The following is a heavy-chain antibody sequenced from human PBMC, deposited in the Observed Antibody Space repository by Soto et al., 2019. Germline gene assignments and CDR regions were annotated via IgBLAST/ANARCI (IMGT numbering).Heavy chain of an antibody. CDR2: INPNSGGT. CDR1: GYTVTGYY. V-gene: IGHV1-2*04. D-gene: IGHD3-10*01. J-gene: IGHJ4*02. CDR3: ARVRLWFVEFLDY. Sequence: ASVKVSCKASGYTVTGYYMHWVRQAPGQGLEWMGWINPNSGGTNYAQKFKGWVTMTRDTSISTAYMELSRLRSDDTAVYYCARVRLWFVEFLDYWRQGTLVTVSS.